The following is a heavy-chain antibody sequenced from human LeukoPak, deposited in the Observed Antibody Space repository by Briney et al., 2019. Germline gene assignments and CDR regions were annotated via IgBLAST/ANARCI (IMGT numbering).Heavy chain of an antibody. CDR2: INPSGGST. J-gene: IGHJ4*02. Sequence: ASVKVSCRESGYTFTSYYMHWVRQAPGQGLEWMGIINPSGGSTSYAQKFQGRVTMTRDTSTSTVYMELSSLRSEDTAVYYCARDSSSSVGPYWGQGTLVTVSS. CDR3: ARDSSSSVGPY. D-gene: IGHD6-6*01. CDR1: GYTFTSYY. V-gene: IGHV1-46*01.